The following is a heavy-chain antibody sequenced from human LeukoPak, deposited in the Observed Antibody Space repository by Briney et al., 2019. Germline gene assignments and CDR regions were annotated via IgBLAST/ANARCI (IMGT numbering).Heavy chain of an antibody. J-gene: IGHJ4*02. V-gene: IGHV3-33*06. CDR1: GFTFSSYG. CDR3: AKGATTVTTIYLFDY. Sequence: GGSLRLSCAASGFTFSSYGMHWVRQAPGKGLEWVTVIWYDGSNKYYADSVKGRFTISRDNSKNTLSLQMNSLRAEDTAVYYCAKGATTVTTIYLFDYWGQGTLVTVSS. D-gene: IGHD4-17*01. CDR2: IWYDGSNK.